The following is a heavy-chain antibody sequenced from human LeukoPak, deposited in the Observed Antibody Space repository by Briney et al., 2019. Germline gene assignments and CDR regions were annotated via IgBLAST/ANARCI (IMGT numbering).Heavy chain of an antibody. V-gene: IGHV3-9*01. D-gene: IGHD3-22*01. CDR2: ISWNSGSI. CDR3: ARGARDSSGYIDY. J-gene: IGHJ4*02. Sequence: GRSLRLSCAASGFTFDGYAMHWVRQAPGKGLEWVSGISWNSGSIGYADSVKGRFTISRDNAKNSLYLQMNSLRAEDTAVYYCARGARDSSGYIDYWGQGTLVTVSS. CDR1: GFTFDGYA.